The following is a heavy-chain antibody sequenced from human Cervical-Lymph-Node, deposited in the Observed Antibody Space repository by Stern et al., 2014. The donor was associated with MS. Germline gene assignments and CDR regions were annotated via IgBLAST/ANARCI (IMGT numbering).Heavy chain of an antibody. CDR2: IYYSGST. D-gene: IGHD2-15*01. Sequence: VQLQESCPGLVKPSQNLSLTCTVSGGSLSNGGYYWSWIRQHPGKGLEWIGYIYYSGSTYYNPSLKSRVSISVDTSKNQFSLNLNSVTAADTALYYCARDSCSGGSCYFDYWGQGTLVTVSS. CDR3: ARDSCSGGSCYFDY. V-gene: IGHV4-31*03. CDR1: GGSLSNGGYY. J-gene: IGHJ4*02.